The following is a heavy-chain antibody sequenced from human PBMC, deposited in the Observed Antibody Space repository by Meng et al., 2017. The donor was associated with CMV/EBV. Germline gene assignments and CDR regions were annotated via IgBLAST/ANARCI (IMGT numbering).Heavy chain of an antibody. CDR3: ARVRSSTDVLRYFDWLLDFDY. V-gene: IGHV3-30-3*01. Sequence: GESLKISCAASGFTFSSYAMRWVRQAPGKGLEWVAVISYDGSNKYYADSVKGRFTISRDNSKNTLYLQMNSLRAEDTAVYYCARVRSSTDVLRYFDWLLDFDYWGQGTLVTVSS. J-gene: IGHJ4*02. D-gene: IGHD3-9*01. CDR1: GFTFSSYA. CDR2: ISYDGSNK.